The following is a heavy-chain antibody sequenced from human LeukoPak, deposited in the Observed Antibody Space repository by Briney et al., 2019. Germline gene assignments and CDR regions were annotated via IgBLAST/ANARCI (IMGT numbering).Heavy chain of an antibody. D-gene: IGHD3-22*01. J-gene: IGHJ4*02. CDR3: ARHIDSSGYYIDY. Sequence: SETLSLTCTVSGGSISSYYWSWIRQPPGKGLEWIGEINHSGSTNYNPSLKSRVTISVDTSKNQFSLKLSSVTAADTAVYYCARHIDSSGYYIDYWGQGTLVTVSS. V-gene: IGHV4-59*08. CDR2: INHSGST. CDR1: GGSISSYY.